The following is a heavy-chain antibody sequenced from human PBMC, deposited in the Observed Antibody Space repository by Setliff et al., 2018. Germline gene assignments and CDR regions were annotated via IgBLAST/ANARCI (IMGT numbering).Heavy chain of an antibody. CDR3: AKDIVRYYFDTRGFDL. J-gene: IGHJ2*01. V-gene: IGHV3-9*01. D-gene: IGHD3-22*01. CDR1: GFTFDDYA. CDR2: ISWNGGNM. Sequence: GGSLRLSCAASGFTFDDYAMHWVRQTPGKGPEWVSGISWNGGNMDYADSVKGRFTISRDNAKNSLYLQMNSLRAADTALYYCAKDIVRYYFDTRGFDLWGRGTLVTVSS.